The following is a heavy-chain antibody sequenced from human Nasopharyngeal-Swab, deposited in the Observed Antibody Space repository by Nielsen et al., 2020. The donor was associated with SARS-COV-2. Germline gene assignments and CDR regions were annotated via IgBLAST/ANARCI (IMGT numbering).Heavy chain of an antibody. J-gene: IGHJ6*03. D-gene: IGHD4-11*01. Sequence: WVRQAPGQGLEGMGGFDPEDGETIYAQKFQGRVTMTEDTSTDTAYLEVSSLRSEDTAVYYCAATRGDYSNYKYYYYMDVWGTGTAVTVSS. CDR3: AATRGDYSNYKYYYYMDV. CDR2: FDPEDGET. V-gene: IGHV1-24*01.